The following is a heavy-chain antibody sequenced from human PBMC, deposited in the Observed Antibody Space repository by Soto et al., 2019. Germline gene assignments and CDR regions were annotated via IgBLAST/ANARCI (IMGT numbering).Heavy chain of an antibody. CDR3: AMDLYGGSSRFDY. J-gene: IGHJ4*02. V-gene: IGHV3-30*03. D-gene: IGHD2-15*01. Sequence: QVQLVESGGGAVQPGRSLRLSCAASGFTFSNNGIHWVRQAPGKGLEWVAVISSDGINKYYADSVKGRSTISRDNSKNTLFLQMNNLRVEDTAVYYCAMDLYGGSSRFDYWGQGTLVTVSS. CDR1: GFTFSNNG. CDR2: ISSDGINK.